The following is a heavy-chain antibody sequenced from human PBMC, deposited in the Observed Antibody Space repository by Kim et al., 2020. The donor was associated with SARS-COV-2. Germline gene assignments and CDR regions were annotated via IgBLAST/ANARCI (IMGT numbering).Heavy chain of an antibody. CDR1: GFTFSSYG. CDR3: AKTEQYSSSWSWGSTYYYYGMDV. D-gene: IGHD6-13*01. J-gene: IGHJ6*02. CDR2: ISYDGSNK. Sequence: GGSLRLSCAASGFTFSSYGMHWVRQAPGKGLEWVAVISYDGSNKYYADSVKGRFTISRDNSKNTLYLQMNSLRAEDTAVYYCAKTEQYSSSWSWGSTYYYYGMDVWGQGTTVTVSS. V-gene: IGHV3-30*18.